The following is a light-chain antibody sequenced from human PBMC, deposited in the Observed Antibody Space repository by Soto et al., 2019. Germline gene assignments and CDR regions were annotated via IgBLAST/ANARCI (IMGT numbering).Light chain of an antibody. CDR3: QQYGSSPKFT. J-gene: IGKJ1*01. Sequence: EIVLTQSPGTLSLSIGERATLSCRASQSVGSSYLAWYQKKRGPAPKALIYRASSRATGLPDRFSGSGSGTDLTLTISRLEPEDFALYYCQQYGSSPKFTFGQGTKVDIK. V-gene: IGKV3-20*01. CDR2: RAS. CDR1: QSVGSSY.